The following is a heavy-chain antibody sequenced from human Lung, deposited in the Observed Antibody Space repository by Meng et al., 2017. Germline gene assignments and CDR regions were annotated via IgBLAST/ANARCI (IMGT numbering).Heavy chain of an antibody. CDR2: INPDSGGT. Sequence: QVQLVQSGADVKKPGASVTVSCKASGYTLTAYYIHWVRQAPGQGLEWMGRINPDSGGTNFAQKFQGRVIMTRDTSISTAYMELSSLGFDDTAVYYCAKALGWGSSPDYWGQGILVTVSS. V-gene: IGHV1-2*06. J-gene: IGHJ4*02. CDR1: GYTLTAYY. D-gene: IGHD2-21*01. CDR3: AKALGWGSSPDY.